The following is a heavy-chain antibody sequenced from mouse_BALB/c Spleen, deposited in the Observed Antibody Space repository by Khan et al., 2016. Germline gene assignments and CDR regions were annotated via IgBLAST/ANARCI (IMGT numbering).Heavy chain of an antibody. D-gene: IGHD1-1*02. Sequence: EVELVESGGDLVKPGGSLKLSCAASGFTFSSYGMSWVRQTPDKRLEWVATISSCGSYTYYPDSVKGRLTISRDNAKNTLYLQMNSLKSEVTAMYYCASHFSDGVSVAWFAYWGQGTLVAVS. J-gene: IGHJ3*01. CDR2: ISSCGSYT. V-gene: IGHV5-6*01. CDR1: GFTFSSYG. CDR3: ASHFSDGVSVAWFAY.